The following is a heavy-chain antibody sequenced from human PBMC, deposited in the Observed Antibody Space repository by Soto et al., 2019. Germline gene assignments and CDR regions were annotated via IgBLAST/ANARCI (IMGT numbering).Heavy chain of an antibody. D-gene: IGHD4-17*01. CDR3: ARDLRVTTLSFLRYFDL. CDR1: GFTFSDYY. J-gene: IGHJ2*01. CDR2: ISSSGSTI. V-gene: IGHV3-11*01. Sequence: GGSLRLSCAASGFTFSDYYMSWIRQAPGKGLEWVSYISSSGSTIYYADSVKGRFTISRDNAKNSLYLQMNSLRAEDTAVYYCARDLRVTTLSFLRYFDLWGRGTLVTVSS.